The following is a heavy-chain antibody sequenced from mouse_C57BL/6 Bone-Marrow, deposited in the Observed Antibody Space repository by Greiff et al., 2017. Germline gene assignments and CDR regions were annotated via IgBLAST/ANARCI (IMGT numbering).Heavy chain of an antibody. CDR1: GFTFSDYY. CDR3: ARHGLMDY. CDR2: ISNGGGST. V-gene: IGHV5-12*01. Sequence: EVKVVESGGGLVQPGGSLKLSCAASGFTFSDYYMYWVRQTPEKRLEWVAYISNGGGSTYYPDTVKGRFTISRDNAKNTLYLQMSRLKSEDTAMYYGARHGLMDYWGQGTSVTVSS. J-gene: IGHJ4*01.